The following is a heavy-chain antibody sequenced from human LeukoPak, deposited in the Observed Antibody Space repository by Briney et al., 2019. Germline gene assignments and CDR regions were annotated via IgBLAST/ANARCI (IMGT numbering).Heavy chain of an antibody. Sequence: GGSLRLSCAASGFTISSYSMNWVRQAQGTGLEWVSSISSSSSYIYYADSVKGRFTISRDNAKNSLYLQMNSLRAEDTAVYYCARAGSGPRYYFDYWGQGTLVTVSS. J-gene: IGHJ4*02. CDR1: GFTISSYS. D-gene: IGHD6-19*01. CDR2: ISSSSSYI. V-gene: IGHV3-21*01. CDR3: ARAGSGPRYYFDY.